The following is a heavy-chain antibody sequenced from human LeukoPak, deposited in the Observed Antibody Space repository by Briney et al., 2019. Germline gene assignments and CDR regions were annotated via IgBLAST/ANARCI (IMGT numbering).Heavy chain of an antibody. D-gene: IGHD2-15*01. J-gene: IGHJ3*02. V-gene: IGHV3-7*01. Sequence: GGSLRLSCAGSGFTFSYYYMGWIRQAPGKGLEWVADIKQDGSEKYYVDSVKGRFTISRQNAKNSLFLQMNSLRAEDTAVYYCARHRSGGSQDDAFDIWGQGTMVTVSS. CDR1: GFTFSYYY. CDR2: IKQDGSEK. CDR3: ARHRSGGSQDDAFDI.